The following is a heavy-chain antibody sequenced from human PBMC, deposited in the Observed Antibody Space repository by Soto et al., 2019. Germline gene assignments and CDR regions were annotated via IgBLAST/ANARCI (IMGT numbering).Heavy chain of an antibody. V-gene: IGHV4-4*02. CDR2: IYHSGST. Sequence: QVQLQESGPGLVKPSGTLSLTCAVSGGSISSSNWWSWVRQPPGKGLEWIGEIYHSGSTNYNPSLKSRVXXAXDXXKNQCSLKLSSVTAADTAVYYCARVSSSWHRVGDYWGQGTLVTVSS. CDR3: ARVSSSWHRVGDY. J-gene: IGHJ4*02. D-gene: IGHD6-13*01. CDR1: GGSISSSNW.